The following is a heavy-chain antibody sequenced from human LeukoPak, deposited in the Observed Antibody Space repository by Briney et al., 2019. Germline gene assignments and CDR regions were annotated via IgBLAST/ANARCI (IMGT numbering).Heavy chain of an antibody. J-gene: IGHJ4*02. Sequence: ASVTVSCTASVYTFTSYGISWVRQAPGQGLEWMGWISAYNGNTNYAQKLQGRVTMTTDTSTSTAYMELRSLRSDDTAVYYCARDGDRGYGGNYYYWGQGTLVTISS. CDR2: ISAYNGNT. CDR1: VYTFTSYG. D-gene: IGHD4-23*01. CDR3: ARDGDRGYGGNYYY. V-gene: IGHV1-18*01.